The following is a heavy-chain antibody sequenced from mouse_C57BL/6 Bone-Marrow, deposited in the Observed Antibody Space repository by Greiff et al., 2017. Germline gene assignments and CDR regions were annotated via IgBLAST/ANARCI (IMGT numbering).Heavy chain of an antibody. V-gene: IGHV14-3*01. CDR3: ARGITTIVATPDWFAY. J-gene: IGHJ3*01. Sequence: VQLQQSVAELVRPGASVKLSCTASGFNFTNTYMHWVKQRPEQGLEWIGRIDPADGNTKYAPKFKGKATFTADTSSNTAYLQLSSLTSEDTAIYYGARGITTIVATPDWFAYWGQGTLVTVSA. CDR1: GFNFTNTY. D-gene: IGHD1-1*01. CDR2: IDPADGNT.